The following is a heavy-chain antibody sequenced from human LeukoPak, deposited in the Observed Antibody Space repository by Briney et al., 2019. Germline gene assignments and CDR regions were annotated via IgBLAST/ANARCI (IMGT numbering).Heavy chain of an antibody. J-gene: IGHJ6*03. D-gene: IGHD5-12*01. CDR2: FDPEDGET. Sequence: GASVKVSCKASGYTFTSYGITWVRQAPGQGLEWMGGFDPEDGETIYAQKFQGRVTMTEDTSTDTAYMELSSLRSEDTAVYYCATLLSGYLYYYMDVWGKGTTVTVSS. CDR1: GYTFTSYG. V-gene: IGHV1-24*01. CDR3: ATLLSGYLYYYMDV.